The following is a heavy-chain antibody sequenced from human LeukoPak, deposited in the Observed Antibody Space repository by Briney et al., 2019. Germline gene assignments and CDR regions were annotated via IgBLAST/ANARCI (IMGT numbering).Heavy chain of an antibody. J-gene: IGHJ4*02. CDR3: ASGDYYDSSDFDY. Sequence: SVKVSCKASGGTFSSYAISWVRQAPGQGLEWMGRIIPIFGTANYAQKFQGRVTITTGESTSTAYMELSSLRSEDTAVYYCASGDYYDSSDFDYWGQGTLVTVSP. CDR1: GGTFSSYA. CDR2: IIPIFGTA. D-gene: IGHD3-22*01. V-gene: IGHV1-69*05.